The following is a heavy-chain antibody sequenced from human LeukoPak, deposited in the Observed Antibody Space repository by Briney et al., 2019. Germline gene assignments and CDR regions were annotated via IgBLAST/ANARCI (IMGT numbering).Heavy chain of an antibody. CDR3: TTDLSELDDSGYYAKYFHH. CDR2: IKSKTDGGTI. V-gene: IGHV3-15*01. Sequence: PGGSLRLSCAASGFTFSKVWMSWVRQAPGKGLEWVGRIKSKTDGGTIDYAAPVKGRFTIPRDDSKDTLFLQMNSLKTEDTAVYYCTTDLSELDDSGYYAKYFHHWGQGTLVSVSS. D-gene: IGHD3-22*01. J-gene: IGHJ1*01. CDR1: GFTFSKVW.